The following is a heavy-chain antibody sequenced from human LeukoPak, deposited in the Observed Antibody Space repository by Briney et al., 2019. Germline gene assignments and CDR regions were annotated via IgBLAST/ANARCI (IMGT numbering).Heavy chain of an antibody. CDR3: ARDLHHDFWSGYPNYYYYYGMDV. D-gene: IGHD3-3*01. J-gene: IGHJ6*02. V-gene: IGHV1-8*01. CDR1: GYTFTSYD. CDR2: MNPNSGNT. Sequence: ALVKVSCKASGYTFTSYDINWVRQATGQGLEWMGWMNPNSGNTGYAQKFQGRVTMTRNTSISTAYMELSSLRSEDTAVYYCARDLHHDFWSGYPNYYYYYGMDVWGQGTTVTVSS.